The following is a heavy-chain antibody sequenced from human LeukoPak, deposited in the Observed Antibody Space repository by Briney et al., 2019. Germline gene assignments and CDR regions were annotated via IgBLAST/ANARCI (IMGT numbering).Heavy chain of an antibody. V-gene: IGHV1-69*06. J-gene: IGHJ4*02. CDR3: AGILGYCSSTSCSPGGFDY. CDR2: IIPIFGTA. CDR1: GGTFSSYA. D-gene: IGHD2-2*01. Sequence: WASVKVSCKASGGTFSSYAISWVRQAPGQGLEWMGGIIPIFGTANYAQKFQGRVTITADKSTSTAYMELSSLRSEDTAVYYCAGILGYCSSTSCSPGGFDYWGQGTLVTVSS.